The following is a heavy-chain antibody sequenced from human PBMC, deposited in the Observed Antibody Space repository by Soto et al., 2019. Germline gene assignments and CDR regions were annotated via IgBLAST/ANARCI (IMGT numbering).Heavy chain of an antibody. CDR3: SRGILP. CDR2: ISYGGSP. D-gene: IGHD5-18*01. V-gene: IGHV4-31*03. Sequence: QVQLQESGPGLVKPSQTLSLTCTVSGGYINSGGYCWSWTRQHPGKGLDWIGCISYGGSPSYNPSRTGRVSISVDTAKNQFSLTLTSVTAAVTAVYDCSRGILPWCQGALITVST. CDR1: GGYINSGGYC. J-gene: IGHJ5*02.